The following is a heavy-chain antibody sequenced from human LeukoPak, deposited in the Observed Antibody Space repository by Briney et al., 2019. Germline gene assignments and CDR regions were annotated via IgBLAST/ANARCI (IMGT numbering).Heavy chain of an antibody. J-gene: IGHJ4*02. V-gene: IGHV1-69*02. Sequence: GSSVKVSCKASGGTFSSYTISWVRQAPGQGLEWMGRIIPILGIANYAQKFQGRVTITADKSTSTAYMELSSLRSEDTAVYYCARHSSGWLIDYWGQGTLVTVSS. CDR1: GGTFSSYT. CDR3: ARHSSGWLIDY. D-gene: IGHD6-19*01. CDR2: IIPILGIA.